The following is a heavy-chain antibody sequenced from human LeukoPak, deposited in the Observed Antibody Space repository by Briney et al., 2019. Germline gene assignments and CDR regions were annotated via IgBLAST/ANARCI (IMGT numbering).Heavy chain of an antibody. CDR3: AKDYGSGWFPDY. D-gene: IGHD6-19*01. V-gene: IGHV3-30*18. CDR2: ISYDGSNR. Sequence: GRSLRLSCVASGFTFSSYGMQWVRQAPGKGLEWVALISYDGSNRNYADSVKGRFTISRDNSKNTLYLQMNSLRAEDTAVYYCAKDYGSGWFPDYWGQGTLVTVSS. CDR1: GFTFSSYG. J-gene: IGHJ4*02.